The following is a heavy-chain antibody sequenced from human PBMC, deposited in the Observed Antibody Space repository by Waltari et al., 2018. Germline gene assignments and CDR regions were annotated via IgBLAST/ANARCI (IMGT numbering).Heavy chain of an antibody. V-gene: IGHV3-48*01. CDR2: ISASSAAI. D-gene: IGHD6-19*01. Sequence: EVQLVESGGGLVQPGGSLRLSCAGSGFTFGVHSMHWIRQAPGKGLEWVSYISASSAAIYYADSVKGRFTIPRDNAKNLLFLQMSNLGAEDMAVYYCATEPAPGAGINYWGQGILVTVSS. J-gene: IGHJ4*02. CDR3: ATEPAPGAGINY. CDR1: GFTFGVHS.